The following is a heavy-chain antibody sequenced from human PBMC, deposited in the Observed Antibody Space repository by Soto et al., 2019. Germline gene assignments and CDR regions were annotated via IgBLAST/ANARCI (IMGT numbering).Heavy chain of an antibody. V-gene: IGHV3-49*03. CDR1: GFTLEEYT. D-gene: IGHD4-17*01. J-gene: IGHJ6*02. Sequence: GGTLSLSCTACGFTLEEYTMPLLRHAPGGGVVWLSFIRSKAYGGTTEYAASVKGRFTISRHDSKSIAYLQMNRLQSEDTAVYYCARDVASYDYGDFYGMDVWGQGTTVTVSS. CDR2: IRSKAYGGTT. CDR3: ARDVASYDYGDFYGMDV.